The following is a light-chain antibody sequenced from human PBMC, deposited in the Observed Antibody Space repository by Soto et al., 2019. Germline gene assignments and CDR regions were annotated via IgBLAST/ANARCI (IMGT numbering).Light chain of an antibody. J-gene: IGLJ3*02. V-gene: IGLV2-8*01. Sequence: QSALTQPPSASGSPGQSVTISCTGTISDVGTHGYVSWYQQHAGKAPKLVIYDVTKRPSGVPDRFSGSKSGNTASLTVSGLQAEDEADYYCMCYAGGNNWVFGGGTKLNVL. CDR3: MCYAGGNNWV. CDR2: DVT. CDR1: ISDVGTHGY.